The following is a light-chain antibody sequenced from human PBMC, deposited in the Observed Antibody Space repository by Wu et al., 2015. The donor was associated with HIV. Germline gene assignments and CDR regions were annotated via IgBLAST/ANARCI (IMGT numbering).Light chain of an antibody. CDR1: QSISIW. Sequence: DVQMTQSPSTLSASVGDRVTTTCRASQSISIWLAWYQQKPGKAPNLLIYKASTLETGVPSRFSGSGSGTEFTLTISSLQPDDSATYFCQQYDTYSYNFGQGTKLEIK. V-gene: IGKV1-5*03. CDR3: QQYDTYSYN. J-gene: IGKJ2*01. CDR2: KAS.